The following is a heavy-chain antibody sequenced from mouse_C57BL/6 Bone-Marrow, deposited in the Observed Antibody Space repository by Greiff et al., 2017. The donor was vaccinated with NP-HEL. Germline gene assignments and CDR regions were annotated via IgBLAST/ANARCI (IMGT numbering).Heavy chain of an antibody. CDR2: IDPSDSYT. J-gene: IGHJ2*01. CDR1: GYTFTSYW. CDR3: ARRAQATGY. V-gene: IGHV1-59*01. Sequence: QVQLQQPGAELVRPGTSVKLSCKASGYTFTSYWMHWVKQRPGQGLEWIGVIDPSDSYTNSNQKFKGKATLTVDTPSSTAYMQLSSLTSEDSAVYYCARRAQATGYWGQGTTLTVSS. D-gene: IGHD3-2*02.